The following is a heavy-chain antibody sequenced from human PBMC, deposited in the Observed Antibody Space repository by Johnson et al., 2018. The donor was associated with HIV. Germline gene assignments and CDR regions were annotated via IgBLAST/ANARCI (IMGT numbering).Heavy chain of an antibody. CDR1: GFTFSSYA. J-gene: IGHJ3*02. CDR2: IKSKTDGGTT. V-gene: IGHV3-15*01. D-gene: IGHD4-17*01. Sequence: VQLVESGGGVVQPGRSLRLSCAVSGFTFSSYAMHWVRQAPGKGLEWVGRIKSKTDGGTTDYAAPVKGRFTISRDDTKNTPYLQMNSLKTEDTAVYYCTTDDAPSYGDYGEAFDIWGQGTMVTVSS. CDR3: TTDDAPSYGDYGEAFDI.